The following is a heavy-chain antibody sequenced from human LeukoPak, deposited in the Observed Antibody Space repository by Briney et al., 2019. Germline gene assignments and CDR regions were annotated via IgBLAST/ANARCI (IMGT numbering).Heavy chain of an antibody. CDR1: GGSISSGSYY. V-gene: IGHV4-61*02. CDR3: ARDSVDYYASKGWFDP. J-gene: IGHJ5*02. D-gene: IGHD3-10*01. CDR2: IYTSGST. Sequence: PSQTLSLTCTVSGGSISSGSYYWSWIRQPAGKGLEWIGRIYTSGSTNYNPSLKSRVTISVDTSKNQLSLKLSSVTAADTAVYYCARDSVDYYASKGWFDPWGQGTLVTVSS.